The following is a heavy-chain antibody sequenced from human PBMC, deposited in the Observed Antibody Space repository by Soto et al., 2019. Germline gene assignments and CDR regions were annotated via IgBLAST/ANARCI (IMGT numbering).Heavy chain of an antibody. CDR1: GFTFDDYA. V-gene: IGHV3-9*01. CDR3: AASRAYHSSDYSGFHYGMDV. CDR2: LSWNGVTI. Sequence: EVQLVESGGGLVQPGRSLRLSCAASGFTFDDYAMHWVRQVPGKGLQWVSGLSWNGVTIGYAASVKGRFTISRDNAKKSLYLPMNGVRPDDTALYYCAASRAYHSSDYSGFHYGMDVWGLGTTVTVS. D-gene: IGHD3-22*01. J-gene: IGHJ6*02.